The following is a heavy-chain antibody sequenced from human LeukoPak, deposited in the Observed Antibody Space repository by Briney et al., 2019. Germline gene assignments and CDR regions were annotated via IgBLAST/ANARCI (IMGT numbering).Heavy chain of an antibody. V-gene: IGHV3-74*01. CDR3: ARESYCSGGSCYSGRAFDI. CDR1: GFAFSSYW. J-gene: IGHJ3*02. D-gene: IGHD2-15*01. CDR2: IKNDGSST. Sequence: GGSLRLSCAASGFAFSSYWMHWVRQAPGKGLVWVSRIKNDGSSTYYADSVKGRLTISRDNAKNTLYLQMNSLRAEDTAVYYCARESYCSGGSCYSGRAFDIWGQGTMVTVSS.